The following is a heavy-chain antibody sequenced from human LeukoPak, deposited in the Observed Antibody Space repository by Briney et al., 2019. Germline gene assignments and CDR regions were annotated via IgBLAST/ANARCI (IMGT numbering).Heavy chain of an antibody. D-gene: IGHD6-19*01. V-gene: IGHV3-23*01. Sequence: QTGGSLRLSCAASGFTFSSYWMHWVRQAPGKGLEWVSAISGSGGSTYYADSVKGRFTISRDNSKNTLYLQMNSLRAEDTAVYYCAKLPHSSGWYFHYWGQGTLVTVSS. CDR2: ISGSGGST. J-gene: IGHJ4*02. CDR1: GFTFSSYW. CDR3: AKLPHSSGWYFHY.